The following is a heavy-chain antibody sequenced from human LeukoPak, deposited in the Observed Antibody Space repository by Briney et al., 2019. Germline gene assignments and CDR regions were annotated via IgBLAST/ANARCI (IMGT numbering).Heavy chain of an antibody. CDR3: ASGPAMVRGDNFDY. Sequence: PGRSLRLSCAASGFTFSSYAMHWVRQAPGKGLEWVAVISYDGSNKYYADSVKGRFTISRDNSKNTLYLQMNSLRAEDTAVYYCASGPAMVRGDNFDYWGQGTLVTVSS. CDR1: GFTFSSYA. CDR2: ISYDGSNK. D-gene: IGHD3-10*01. J-gene: IGHJ4*02. V-gene: IGHV3-30*01.